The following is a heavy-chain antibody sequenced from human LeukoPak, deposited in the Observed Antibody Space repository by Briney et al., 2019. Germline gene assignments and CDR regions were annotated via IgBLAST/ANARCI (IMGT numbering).Heavy chain of an antibody. CDR2: INPNSGGT. CDR1: GYTFTDYY. V-gene: IGHV1-2*02. J-gene: IGHJ4*02. D-gene: IGHD3-10*01. Sequence: ASVTVSCKASGYTFTDYYMHWVRQAPGQGLEGMGWINPNSGGTNYAQKFQGRVTMTRDTSISTAYMELSRLRSDDTAVYYCARGQGYYGSGDYWGQGTLVTVSS. CDR3: ARGQGYYGSGDY.